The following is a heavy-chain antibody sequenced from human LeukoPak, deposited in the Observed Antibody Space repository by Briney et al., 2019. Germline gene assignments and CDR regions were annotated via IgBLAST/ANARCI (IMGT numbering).Heavy chain of an antibody. CDR2: VSASSNI. CDR3: VRDALHTAHFDY. J-gene: IGHJ4*02. CDR1: GFTFSSYT. D-gene: IGHD5-18*01. Sequence: PGGSLRLSCAASGFTFSSYTMNWVRQAPGKGLQWVSTVSASSNIHYSESVKGRFTISRDNARNSLYLQMNSLRDEDTAIYYCVRDALHTAHFDYWGQGTLVTAPS. V-gene: IGHV3-48*02.